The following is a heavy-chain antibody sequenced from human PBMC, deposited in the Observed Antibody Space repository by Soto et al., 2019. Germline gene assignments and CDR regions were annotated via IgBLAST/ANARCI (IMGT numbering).Heavy chain of an antibody. CDR3: ARGQDIVATITKEGRARTTDY. J-gene: IGHJ4*02. CDR2: MNPNSGNT. D-gene: IGHD5-12*01. CDR1: GYSYTSYD. V-gene: IGHV1-8*01. Sequence: GTSVKVSCEASGYSYTSYDINWVRQATEQGLEWMGWMNPNSGNTGYAQKFQGRVTMTRNTSISTAYMELSSLRSEDTAVYYCARGQDIVATITKEGRARTTDYWGQGTLVTVSS.